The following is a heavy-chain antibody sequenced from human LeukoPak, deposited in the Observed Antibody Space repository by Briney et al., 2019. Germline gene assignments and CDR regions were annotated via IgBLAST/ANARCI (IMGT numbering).Heavy chain of an antibody. CDR1: GYSFTNYW. CDR3: ARHRDDPRAGEYFDF. CDR2: IYGGDSET. V-gene: IGHV5-51*01. J-gene: IGHJ4*02. Sequence: GESLKISCKGSGYSFTNYWIGWVRQMPGKGLEWMGIIYGGDSETRYRPTFEGQVIFSVDKSISTAYLQWSSLKASDTAMYYCARHRDDPRAGEYFDFWGQGALVTASS. D-gene: IGHD5-24*01.